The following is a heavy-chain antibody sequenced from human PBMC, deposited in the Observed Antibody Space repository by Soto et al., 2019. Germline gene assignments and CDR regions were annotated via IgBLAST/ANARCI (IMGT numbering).Heavy chain of an antibody. V-gene: IGHV3-23*01. CDR3: AIHYDSSGYYYFDY. D-gene: IGHD3-22*01. Sequence: GGSLRLSCAASGFTFSSYAMSWVRQAPGKGLEWVSAISGSGGSTYYADSVKGRFTISRDNSKNTLYLQMNSLRAEDTAVYYCAIHYDSSGYYYFDYWGQGTLVTVSS. J-gene: IGHJ4*02. CDR1: GFTFSSYA. CDR2: ISGSGGST.